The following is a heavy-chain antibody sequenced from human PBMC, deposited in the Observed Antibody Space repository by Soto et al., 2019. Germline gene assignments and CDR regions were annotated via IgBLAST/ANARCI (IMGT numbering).Heavy chain of an antibody. J-gene: IGHJ4*02. Sequence: EVQLVVSGGGLVQPGGSLRLSCAASGFTFSNYWMTWVRQSPAKGLEWVATINGDGTETYYGDSVQGRFTISRDNAKNSLFLRLNILRDDDTAVYYCVRARIDYWGQGTLVTVSS. CDR1: GFTFSNYW. V-gene: IGHV3-7*03. CDR3: VRARIDY. CDR2: INGDGTET.